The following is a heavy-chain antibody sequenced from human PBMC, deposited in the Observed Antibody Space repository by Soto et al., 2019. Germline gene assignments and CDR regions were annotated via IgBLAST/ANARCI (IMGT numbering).Heavy chain of an antibody. D-gene: IGHD4-4*01. J-gene: IGHJ3*02. CDR3: AKDGYGNNDGDALHI. CDR2: ISTYNGKA. V-gene: IGHV1-18*04. Sequence: QGQLVQSGAEVKKPGASVKVSCKASGYTFTSFGITWVRQAPGQGLEWMGWISTYNGKANYAQKLQGRVTVTRDTSTITAVMELRSLRSDDTAVYYCAKDGYGNNDGDALHIWGQGTMVTVSS. CDR1: GYTFTSFG.